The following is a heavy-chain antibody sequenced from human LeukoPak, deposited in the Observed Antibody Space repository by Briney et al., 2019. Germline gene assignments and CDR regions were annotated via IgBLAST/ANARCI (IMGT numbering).Heavy chain of an antibody. J-gene: IGHJ3*02. V-gene: IGHV1-2*06. D-gene: IGHD5-18*01. Sequence: ASVKVSCKASGYTFTGYYMHWVRQAPGQGLEWMGRINPNSGGTNYAQKFQGRVTMTRDTSISTAYMELSRLRSDVTAVYYCARYSYGLYDAFDIWGQGTMVTVSS. CDR3: ARYSYGLYDAFDI. CDR1: GYTFTGYY. CDR2: INPNSGGT.